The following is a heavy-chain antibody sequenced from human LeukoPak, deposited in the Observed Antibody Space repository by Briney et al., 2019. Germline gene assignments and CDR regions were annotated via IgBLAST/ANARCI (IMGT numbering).Heavy chain of an antibody. V-gene: IGHV3-7*05. J-gene: IGHJ5*02. CDR1: GFIFGSYR. Sequence: QAGGSLRLSCAASGFIFGSYRMSWVRQAPGKGLEWVANINQDGSEKYYVDSVKGRFTLSRDNAKNSLYLQMNSLRVEDTAVYFCARDGWPLVSWGRGALVTVSS. CDR3: ARDGWPLVS. CDR2: INQDGSEK. D-gene: IGHD6-19*01.